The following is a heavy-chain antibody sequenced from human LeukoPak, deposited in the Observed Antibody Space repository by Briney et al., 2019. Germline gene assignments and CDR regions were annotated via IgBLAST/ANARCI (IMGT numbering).Heavy chain of an antibody. D-gene: IGHD7-27*01. V-gene: IGHV3-30*02. Sequence: GGSLRLSCAASGFTFSSYGMHWVRQAPGKGLEWVAFIRNDGSNKYYADSVKGRFTISRDNSKNTLYLQMNSLRAEDTAVYYCAKTPHPMGMKEPFDYWGQGTLVTVSS. CDR1: GFTFSSYG. CDR3: AKTPHPMGMKEPFDY. CDR2: IRNDGSNK. J-gene: IGHJ4*02.